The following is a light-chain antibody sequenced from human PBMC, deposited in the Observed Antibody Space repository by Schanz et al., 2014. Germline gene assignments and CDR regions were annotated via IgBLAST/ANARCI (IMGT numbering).Light chain of an antibody. CDR2: TNN. Sequence: QSVLAQPPSASETPGQRISISCSGGRSNIGSNSVNWYQQLPGTAPKLLIYTNNQRPSGVPDRFSGSKSGTSASLAISGLQAEDEADYYCQSYDSSLSGHVVFGGGTKLSVL. CDR3: QSYDSSLSGHVV. V-gene: IGLV1-44*01. J-gene: IGLJ2*01. CDR1: RSNIGSNS.